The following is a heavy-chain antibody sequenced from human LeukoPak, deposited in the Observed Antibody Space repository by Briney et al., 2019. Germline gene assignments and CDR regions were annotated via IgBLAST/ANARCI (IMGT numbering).Heavy chain of an antibody. D-gene: IGHD6-19*01. J-gene: IGHJ5*02. Sequence: GGSLGLSCAASGFTFSSYAMSWVRQAPGKGLEWVSAISGSGGSTYYADSVKGRFTISRDNSKNTLYLQMNSLRAEDTAVYYCAKPLYSSGWYPGFDHWGQGTLVTVSS. CDR1: GFTFSSYA. CDR2: ISGSGGST. CDR3: AKPLYSSGWYPGFDH. V-gene: IGHV3-23*01.